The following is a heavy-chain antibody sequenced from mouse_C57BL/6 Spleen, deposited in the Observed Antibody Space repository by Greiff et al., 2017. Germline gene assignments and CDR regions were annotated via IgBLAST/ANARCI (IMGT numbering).Heavy chain of an antibody. CDR1: GFSLTSYG. V-gene: IGHV2-2*01. CDR2: IWSGGST. J-gene: IGHJ4*01. CDR3: ARSYGYGGSMDD. D-gene: IGHD2-2*01. Sequence: VQLQQSGPGLVQPSPSLSITCTASGFSLTSYGVHWVRQSPGKGLEWLGVIWSGGSTDYNAAFISRLSISKDNSTSQVFFKLNSLQADDTAIYYCARSYGYGGSMDDKGQGTSVTVSS.